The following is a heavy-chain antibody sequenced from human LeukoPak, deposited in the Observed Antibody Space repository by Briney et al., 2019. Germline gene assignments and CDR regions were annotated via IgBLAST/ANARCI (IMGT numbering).Heavy chain of an antibody. D-gene: IGHD3-10*01. CDR2: ISGSGGST. CDR3: AIGPRRWFGELLFFDY. J-gene: IGHJ4*02. CDR1: GFTFSSYA. V-gene: IGHV3-23*01. Sequence: GGSLRLSCAASGFTFSSYAMSGVRQAPGKGLEWVSAISGSGGSTYYADSGKGRFTISRDNSKNTLYLQMNSLRAEDTAVYYCAIGPRRWFGELLFFDYWGQGTLVTVSS.